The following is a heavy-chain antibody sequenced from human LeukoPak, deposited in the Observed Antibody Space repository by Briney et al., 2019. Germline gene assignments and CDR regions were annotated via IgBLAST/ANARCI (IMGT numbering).Heavy chain of an antibody. Sequence: ASVTVSCKASGYTFTCYYLHWVRQAPGQGLEWMGIINPSDGSTSYAQKFQGRVTMTRDTSTSTVYMELSSLRSEDTDVYYCERDQGRWSPYDSSSYFWIGPLTNVDYWGQGTLVTVSS. V-gene: IGHV1-46*01. CDR3: ERDQGRWSPYDSSSYFWIGPLTNVDY. CDR1: GYTFTCYY. D-gene: IGHD3-22*01. CDR2: INPSDGST. J-gene: IGHJ4*02.